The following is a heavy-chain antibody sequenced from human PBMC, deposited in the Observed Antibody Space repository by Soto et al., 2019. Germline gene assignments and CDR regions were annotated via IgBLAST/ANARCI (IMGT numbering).Heavy chain of an antibody. Sequence: QVQLQESGPGLVKPSQTLSLTCTVSGGSISSGGYFWSWIRQHPGKGLEWIGFIYYGGSTYYNPSLRGRVTLSVDKSKKQFSLKLSSVTAADTAVYYWAREGAAPYYYYGMDVWGQGTTVTVSS. CDR2: IYYGGST. CDR3: AREGAAPYYYYGMDV. D-gene: IGHD6-6*01. J-gene: IGHJ6*02. CDR1: GGSISSGGYF. V-gene: IGHV4-31*03.